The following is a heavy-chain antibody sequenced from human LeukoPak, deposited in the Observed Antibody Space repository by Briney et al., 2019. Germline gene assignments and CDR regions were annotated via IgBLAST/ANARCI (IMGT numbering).Heavy chain of an antibody. CDR1: GFTFSSYA. J-gene: IGHJ3*02. CDR2: ISGSGGST. V-gene: IGHV3-23*01. D-gene: IGHD2-2*01. CDR3: AKLYRYCSSTSCPNAFDI. Sequence: GGSMRLSCAASGFTFSSYAMSWVRQAPGKGLEWVSAISGSGGSTYYADSVKGRFTISRDNSKNTLYLQMNSLRAEDTAVYYCAKLYRYCSSTSCPNAFDIWGQGTMVTVSS.